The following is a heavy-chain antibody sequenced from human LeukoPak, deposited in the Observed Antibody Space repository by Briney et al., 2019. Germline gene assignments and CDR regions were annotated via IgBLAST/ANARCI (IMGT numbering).Heavy chain of an antibody. D-gene: IGHD6-13*01. V-gene: IGHV1-18*01. CDR2: ISAYNGNT. Sequence: GASVKVSCKASGGTFSSYAISWVRQAPGQGLEWMGWISAYNGNTNYAQKLQGRVTMTTDTSTSTAYMELRSLRSDDTAVYYCARDKTPGYSSSWYVRRNNWFDPWGQGTLVTVSS. J-gene: IGHJ5*02. CDR3: ARDKTPGYSSSWYVRRNNWFDP. CDR1: GGTFSSYA.